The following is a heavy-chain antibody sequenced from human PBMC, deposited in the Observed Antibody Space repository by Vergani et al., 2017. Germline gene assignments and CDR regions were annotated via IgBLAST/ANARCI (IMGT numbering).Heavy chain of an antibody. CDR3: ARSNGYYSYYFDF. CDR1: GGTFSSNS. D-gene: IGHD3-22*01. Sequence: QVQLVQSGAEVKKPGSSVKVSCKASGGTFSSNSISWVRQAPGQGLEWMGRIIPIFGTTSSSQKFQGRVTILADESTSTAYMELSSVRSEDPAVYYCARSNGYYSYYFDFWGQGTLVTVSS. J-gene: IGHJ4*02. V-gene: IGHV1-69*18. CDR2: IIPIFGTT.